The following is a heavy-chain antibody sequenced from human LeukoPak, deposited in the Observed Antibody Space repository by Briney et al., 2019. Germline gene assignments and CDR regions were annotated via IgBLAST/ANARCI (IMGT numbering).Heavy chain of an antibody. Sequence: PGGSLRLSCAASGFTFSSYAMSWVRQAPGKGLEWVADIMKDGSIKDYADSMGGRFTISRDNARDSLYLQMNNLRAEDTAVYYCARLRRGGWEYFDCWGQGTLVTVSS. CDR2: IMKDGSIK. CDR1: GFTFSSYA. J-gene: IGHJ4*02. D-gene: IGHD6-19*01. CDR3: ARLRRGGWEYFDC. V-gene: IGHV3-7*01.